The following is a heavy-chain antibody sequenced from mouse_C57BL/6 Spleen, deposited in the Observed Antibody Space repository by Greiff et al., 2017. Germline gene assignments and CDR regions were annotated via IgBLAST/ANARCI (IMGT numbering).Heavy chain of an antibody. D-gene: IGHD1-1*01. Sequence: QVQLKQSGAELVRPGASVKLSCKASGYTFTDYYINWVKQRPGQGLEWIARIYPGSGNTYYNEKFKGKATLTAEKSSSTAYMQLSSLTSEDSAVYFCARAGYYAYYAMDYWGQGTSVTVSS. CDR3: ARAGYYAYYAMDY. CDR2: IYPGSGNT. CDR1: GYTFTDYY. J-gene: IGHJ4*01. V-gene: IGHV1-76*01.